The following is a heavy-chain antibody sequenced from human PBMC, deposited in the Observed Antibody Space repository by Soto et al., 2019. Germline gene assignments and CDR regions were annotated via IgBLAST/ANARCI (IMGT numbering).Heavy chain of an antibody. CDR3: ARTLRRGPLFDY. D-gene: IGHD3-10*01. Sequence: PSETLSLTCTVSGGSISSYYWSWIRQPPGKGLEWIGYIYYSGSTNYNPSLKSRVTISVDTSKNQFSLKLSSVTAADTAVYYCARTLRRGPLFDYWGQGTLVTVSS. CDR1: GGSISSYY. V-gene: IGHV4-59*08. J-gene: IGHJ4*01. CDR2: IYYSGST.